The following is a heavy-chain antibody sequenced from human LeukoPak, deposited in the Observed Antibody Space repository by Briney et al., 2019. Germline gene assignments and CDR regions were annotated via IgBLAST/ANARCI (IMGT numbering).Heavy chain of an antibody. J-gene: IGHJ5*02. Sequence: SETLSLTCTVSGGSISSDNYYWGWIRQPPGKGLEWIGSIYYSGSTYYNPSLKSRVTISVDTSKNQFSLKLSSVTAADTAVYYCARARGPSWFDPWGQGTLVTVSS. V-gene: IGHV4-39*07. CDR1: GGSISSDNYY. CDR2: IYYSGST. CDR3: ARARGPSWFDP. D-gene: IGHD3-16*01.